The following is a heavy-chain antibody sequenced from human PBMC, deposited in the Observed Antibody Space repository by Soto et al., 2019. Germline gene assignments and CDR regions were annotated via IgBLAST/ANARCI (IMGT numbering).Heavy chain of an antibody. CDR2: IYYSGST. D-gene: IGHD5-12*01. Sequence: SETLSLTCTVSGGSISSGDYYWSWIRQPPGKGMEWIGYIYYSGSTYYNPSLNSRVTISVDTSKNQFSLKLSSVTSADTAVYYCARYSGYEGLRFDPWGQGTLVTVSS. CDR1: GGSISSGDYY. V-gene: IGHV4-30-4*01. J-gene: IGHJ5*02. CDR3: ARYSGYEGLRFDP.